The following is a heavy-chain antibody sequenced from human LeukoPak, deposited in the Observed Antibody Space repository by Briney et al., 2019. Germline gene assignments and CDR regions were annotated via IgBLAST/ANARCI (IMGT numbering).Heavy chain of an antibody. D-gene: IGHD6-13*01. J-gene: IGHJ4*02. CDR3: ARGGKGSSWFAAYYFDY. CDR1: GGSISSYY. V-gene: IGHV4-59*01. CDR2: IYYSGST. Sequence: SETLSLTCTVSGGSISSYYWSWIRPPPGKGLEWIGYIYYSGSTNYNPSLKSRVTISVDTSKNQFSLKLSSVTAADTAVYYCARGGKGSSWFAAYYFDYWGQGTLVTVSS.